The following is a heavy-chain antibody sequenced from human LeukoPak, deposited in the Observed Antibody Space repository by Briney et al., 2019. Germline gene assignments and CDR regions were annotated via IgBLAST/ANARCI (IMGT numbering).Heavy chain of an antibody. Sequence: PGGSLRLSCATSGFSFSDYTMYWVRQALGKGLEWISHISSRTNTMYYADSVKGRFTISRDNAKSSLYLQMNSLRAEDTGLYYCVRDLQWAFDYWGQGTLVTVSS. CDR1: GFSFSDYT. J-gene: IGHJ4*02. CDR2: ISSRTNTM. CDR3: VRDLQWAFDY. V-gene: IGHV3-48*01. D-gene: IGHD6-19*01.